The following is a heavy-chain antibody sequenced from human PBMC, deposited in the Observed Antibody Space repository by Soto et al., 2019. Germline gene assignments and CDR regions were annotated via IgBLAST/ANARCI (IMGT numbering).Heavy chain of an antibody. Sequence: RGPLRLYCPSSGFTFSSYCMSWVRQAPGKGLEWVANIKQDGSEKYYVDSVKGRFTISRDNAKNSLYLQMNSLRAEDTAVYYCARVVLLWFGESRPNWFDPWGQGTLVTVSS. D-gene: IGHD3-10*01. CDR3: ARVVLLWFGESRPNWFDP. V-gene: IGHV3-7*03. CDR2: IKQDGSEK. CDR1: GFTFSSYC. J-gene: IGHJ5*02.